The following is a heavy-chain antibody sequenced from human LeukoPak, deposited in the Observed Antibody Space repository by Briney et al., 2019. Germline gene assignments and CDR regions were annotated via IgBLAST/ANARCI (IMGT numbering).Heavy chain of an antibody. D-gene: IGHD3-22*01. CDR2: ISSDGIST. CDR3: ARVDYDSSGSYYVYYFDY. CDR1: GLTFSNYY. J-gene: IGHJ4*02. V-gene: IGHV3-74*01. Sequence: GGFLRLSCAASGLTFSNYYMHWVRQAPGKGPVWVSRISSDGISTSYADSVKGRFTISRDNAKNTLYLQMNSLRAEDTAVYYCARVDYDSSGSYYVYYFDYWGQGTLVTVSS.